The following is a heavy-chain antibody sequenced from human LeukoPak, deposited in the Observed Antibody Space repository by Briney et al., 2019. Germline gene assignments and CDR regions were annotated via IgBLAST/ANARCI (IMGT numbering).Heavy chain of an antibody. CDR2: IYYSGST. J-gene: IGHJ3*02. D-gene: IGHD2-21*01. CDR1: GGSSSSYY. V-gene: IGHV4-59*01. CDR3: ARFVVGAEDAFDI. Sequence: SETLSLTCTVSGGSSSSYYWSWIRQPPGKGLEWIGYIYYSGSTNYNPSLKSRVTISVDTSKNQFSLKLSSVTAADTAVYYCARFVVGAEDAFDIWGQGTMVTVSS.